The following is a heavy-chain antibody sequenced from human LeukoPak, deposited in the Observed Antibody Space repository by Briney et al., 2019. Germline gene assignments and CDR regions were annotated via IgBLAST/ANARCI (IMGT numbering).Heavy chain of an antibody. Sequence: GGSLRLSCAASGFTFSSHGMNWVRQAPGKGLEWVSGISPSGGITYYTDSVKGRFTISRDNAKNSLYLQMNSLRAEDTAVYYCARPTRALAFDYWGQGTLVTVSS. J-gene: IGHJ4*02. CDR2: ISPSGGIT. V-gene: IGHV3-21*01. CDR1: GFTFSSHG. D-gene: IGHD3-10*01. CDR3: ARPTRALAFDY.